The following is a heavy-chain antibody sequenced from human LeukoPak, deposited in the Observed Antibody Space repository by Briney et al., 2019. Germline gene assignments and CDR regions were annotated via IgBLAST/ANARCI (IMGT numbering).Heavy chain of an antibody. CDR1: GGSFSGYY. V-gene: IGHV4-34*01. CDR3: ASRSFEGDPVLYYFDY. J-gene: IGHJ4*02. D-gene: IGHD2-21*02. Sequence: SETLSLTCAVYGGSFSGYYWSWIRQPPGKGLEWIVEINHSGSTNYNPSLKSRVTISVDTSKNQFSLKLSSVTAADTAVYYCASRSFEGDPVLYYFDYWGQGTLVTVSS. CDR2: INHSGST.